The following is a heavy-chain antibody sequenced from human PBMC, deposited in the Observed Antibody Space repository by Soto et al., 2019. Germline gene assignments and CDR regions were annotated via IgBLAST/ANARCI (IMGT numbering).Heavy chain of an antibody. D-gene: IGHD3-3*01. J-gene: IGHJ6*04. CDR1: GFSFSSYD. CDR2: VSRNGINT. CDR3: AITYYDFYV. Sequence: EEQLVQSGGGLVQPGGSLRLSCAASGFSFSSYDLFWVRQAPGKGLEYVSAVSRNGINTYYANSVKGRFTISRDNSKTIMYLQMGTLSAEDMAVYYCAITYYDFYVWCKGTTVIVSS. V-gene: IGHV3-64*01.